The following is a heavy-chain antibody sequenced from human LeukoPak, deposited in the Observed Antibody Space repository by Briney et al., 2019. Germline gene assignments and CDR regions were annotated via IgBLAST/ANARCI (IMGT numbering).Heavy chain of an antibody. CDR3: ARGPTVSGSNY. V-gene: IGHV1-24*01. CDR2: FDPEDGET. Sequence: SVKVSCKVSGYTLTELSMHWVRQAPGKGLEWMGGFDPEDGETIYAQKFQGRVTMTRNTSISTAYTELSSLRSEDTAVYYCARGPTVSGSNYWGQGTLVTVSS. CDR1: GYTLTELS. D-gene: IGHD4-17*01. J-gene: IGHJ4*02.